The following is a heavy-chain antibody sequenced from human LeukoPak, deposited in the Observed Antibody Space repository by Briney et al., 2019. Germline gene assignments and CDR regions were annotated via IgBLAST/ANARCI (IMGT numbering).Heavy chain of an antibody. J-gene: IGHJ4*02. CDR3: ASSTAAGTRNFDY. CDR2: IYSGGST. V-gene: IGHV3-53*01. D-gene: IGHD6-13*01. CDR1: GFTVSSNY. Sequence: GGSLRLSCAASGFTVSSNYMGWVRQAPGKGLEWVSVIYSGGSTYYADSVKGRFTISRDNSKNTLYLQMNSLRAEDTAVYYCASSTAAGTRNFDYWGQGTLVTVSS.